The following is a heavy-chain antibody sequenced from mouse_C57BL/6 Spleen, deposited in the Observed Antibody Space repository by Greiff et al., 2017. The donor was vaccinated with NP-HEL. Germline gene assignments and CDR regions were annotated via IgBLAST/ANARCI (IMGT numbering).Heavy chain of an antibody. J-gene: IGHJ4*01. CDR2: INPYNGDT. D-gene: IGHD2-4*01. Sequence: EVQLQQSGPELVKPGDSVKISCKASGYSFTGYFMNWVMQSHGKSLEWIGRINPYNGDTFYNQKFKGKATLTVDKSSSTAHMELRSLTSEDSAVYYCARDDSYYAMDYWGQGTSVTVSS. V-gene: IGHV1-20*01. CDR3: ARDDSYYAMDY. CDR1: GYSFTGYF.